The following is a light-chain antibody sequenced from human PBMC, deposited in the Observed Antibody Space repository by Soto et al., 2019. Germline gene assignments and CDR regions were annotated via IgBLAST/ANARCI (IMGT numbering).Light chain of an antibody. CDR3: QQRSKWPGT. CDR1: QSVRSS. J-gene: IGKJ1*01. Sequence: EMELTQSPATLSSSPGDRATLTCRATQSVRSSLAWYLQQPGQAPRLLIFDASKRATGIPARFSGSGSGTDFTLTISSLEPKDFAVYYCQQRSKWPGTFGQGTKVDIK. CDR2: DAS. V-gene: IGKV3-11*01.